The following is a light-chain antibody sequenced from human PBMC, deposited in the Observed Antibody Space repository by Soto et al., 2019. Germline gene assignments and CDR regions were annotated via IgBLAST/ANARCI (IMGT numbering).Light chain of an antibody. J-gene: IGLJ1*01. V-gene: IGLV1-44*01. CDR2: SNN. Sequence: QAVVARPPSASGTPGQRVTISCSGSSSNIGSNTVNWFQQLPGTAPQLLIYSNNQRPSGVPDRFSGSKSGTSASLAISGLQPEDEADYYCASWDDSLGGFVFGTGTKVTVL. CDR3: ASWDDSLGGFV. CDR1: SSNIGSNT.